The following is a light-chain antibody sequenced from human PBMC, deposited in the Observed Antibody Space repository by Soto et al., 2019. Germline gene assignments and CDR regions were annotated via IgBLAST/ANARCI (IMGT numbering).Light chain of an antibody. J-gene: IGKJ2*01. Sequence: IQLTQSPSSLSASVGDRVTITCLASQGIASYVAWYQQKPGKAPKLLIYAASTLQSGVPSRFSGSGSGTGFSLPLCSLRPEDFATYYCQHLHTYPYTFGQGTKVAIK. CDR1: QGIASY. CDR3: QHLHTYPYT. CDR2: AAS. V-gene: IGKV1-9*01.